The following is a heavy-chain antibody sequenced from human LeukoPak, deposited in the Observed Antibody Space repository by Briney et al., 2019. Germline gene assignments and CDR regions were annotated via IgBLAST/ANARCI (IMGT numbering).Heavy chain of an antibody. Sequence: SETLSLTCAVYGGSFSGYYWSWIRQPPGRGLEWIGEINHSGSTNYNPSLKSRVTISVDTSKNQFSLKLSSVTAADTAVYYCARGRPKYYYMDVWGKGTTVTVSS. J-gene: IGHJ6*03. V-gene: IGHV4-34*01. CDR1: GGSFSGYY. CDR3: ARGRPKYYYMDV. D-gene: IGHD6-6*01. CDR2: INHSGST.